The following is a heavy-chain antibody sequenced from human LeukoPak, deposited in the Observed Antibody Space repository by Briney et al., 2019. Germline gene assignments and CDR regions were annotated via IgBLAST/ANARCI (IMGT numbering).Heavy chain of an antibody. CDR3: ASGGNMVGAKGFDY. J-gene: IGHJ4*02. V-gene: IGHV3-7*03. Sequence: GGSLRLSCVASKFTFSSYWMSWVRQSPGKGLEWVANIKEDGSAKYYVDSVKGRFTISRDNAKNSMYLQMNSLRVEDTAVYYCASGGNMVGAKGFDYWGQGTLVTVSS. CDR1: KFTFSSYW. CDR2: IKEDGSAK. D-gene: IGHD1-26*01.